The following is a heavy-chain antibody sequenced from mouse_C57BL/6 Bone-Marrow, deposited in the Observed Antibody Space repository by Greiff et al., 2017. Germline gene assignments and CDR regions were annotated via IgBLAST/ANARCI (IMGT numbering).Heavy chain of an antibody. V-gene: IGHV1-9*01. D-gene: IGHD2-5*01. CDR1: GYTFTGYW. CDR2: ILPGSGST. CDR3: ARCSNSLYYYAMDY. Sequence: QVQLQQSGAELMKPGASVKLSCKATGYTFTGYWIEWVKQRPGHGLEWIGEILPGSGSTNYNGKFKGKATFTADTSSNTAYMQLSSLTTEDSAIYYCARCSNSLYYYAMDYWGQGTSVTVSS. J-gene: IGHJ4*01.